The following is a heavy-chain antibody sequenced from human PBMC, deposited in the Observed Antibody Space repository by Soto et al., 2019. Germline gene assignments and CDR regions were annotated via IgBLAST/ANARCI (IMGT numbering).Heavy chain of an antibody. D-gene: IGHD1-1*01. Sequence: SVTVSCSASAFAFLTSRMHWLRQAPGEGLVWVSRINPDGRTINYADSVKGRFTISRDNAKNTLYLQMNILRVEDTAVYFCATAGKYRFDNWGLGTLVTVSS. CDR1: AFAFLTSR. J-gene: IGHJ4*02. CDR2: INPDGRTI. V-gene: IGHV3-74*01. CDR3: ATAGKYRFDN.